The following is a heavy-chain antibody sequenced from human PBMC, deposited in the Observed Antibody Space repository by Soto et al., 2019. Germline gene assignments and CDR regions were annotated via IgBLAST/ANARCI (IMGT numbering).Heavy chain of an antibody. V-gene: IGHV3-7*03. CDR1: GFTLSTYW. D-gene: IGHD3-16*01. J-gene: IGHJ4*02. Sequence: EVHLVASGGALVQPGGSLTLSCVGSGFTLSTYWLAWVRQAPGKGLEWVASINEDGSDRYAVDAVKGRVTISRDNAKNSLYLQMDSLRAEDTAVYYCARAPRRNGDTYGGVFDRWGRGTLVTVSA. CDR2: INEDGSDR. CDR3: ARAPRRNGDTYGGVFDR.